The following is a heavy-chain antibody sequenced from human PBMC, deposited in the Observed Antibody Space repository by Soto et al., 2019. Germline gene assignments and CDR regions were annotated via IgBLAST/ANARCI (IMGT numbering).Heavy chain of an antibody. J-gene: IGHJ4*02. Sequence: PGGSLRLSCAASGFTFSNYAISWVRQAPGKGLEWVSTISGRGGNTYYADSVKGRFTISRDNSRNTLYLQMDSLRVEDSAVYSCAKAGCSGGTCYLYYFDYWGQGALVTVSS. CDR1: GFTFSNYA. CDR2: ISGRGGNT. CDR3: AKAGCSGGTCYLYYFDY. D-gene: IGHD2-15*01. V-gene: IGHV3-23*01.